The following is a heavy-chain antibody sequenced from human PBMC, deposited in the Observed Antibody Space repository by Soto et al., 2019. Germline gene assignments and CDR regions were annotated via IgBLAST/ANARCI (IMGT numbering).Heavy chain of an antibody. Sequence: GGSLSLSCAASGFTFTAFAVHWVRQAPGKGLEWVAVISYDGGQSQYADSVKGRFTISRDNSKNTLYLQMNSLRAEDTAVYYCAKDPGYYDSSGYVDYWAREPWSPSPQ. CDR1: GFTFTAFA. J-gene: IGHJ4*02. V-gene: IGHV3-30*04. CDR3: AKDPGYYDSSGYVDY. D-gene: IGHD3-22*01. CDR2: ISYDGGQS.